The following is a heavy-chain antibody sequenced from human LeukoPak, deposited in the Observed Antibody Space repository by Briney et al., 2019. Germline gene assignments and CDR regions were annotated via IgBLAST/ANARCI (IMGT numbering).Heavy chain of an antibody. D-gene: IGHD6-25*01. V-gene: IGHV3-66*01. CDR3: ARGGGYNRKFDY. J-gene: IGHJ4*02. CDR2: IYSGGST. Sequence: YMSWVRXXPGKGLEWVSVIYSGGSTYYSDSVKGRFTISRDNSKNTLYLQMNSLRAEDTAVYYCARGGGYNRKFDYWGQGTLVTVSS. CDR1: Y.